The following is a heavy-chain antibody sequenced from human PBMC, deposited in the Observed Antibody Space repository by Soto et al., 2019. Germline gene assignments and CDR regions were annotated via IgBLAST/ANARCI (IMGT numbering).Heavy chain of an antibody. Sequence: QVQLVQSGAEVKKPGASVKVSCKASGYTFTSYDINWVRQAPGQGLERMGWMNPNRGNTGYAQKFQGRVTMTRNTSISTAYMELSSLRSEDTHVYYCARERTSFGDYWGQGTLVTVSS. J-gene: IGHJ4*02. CDR2: MNPNRGNT. V-gene: IGHV1-8*01. CDR1: GYTFTSYD. CDR3: ARERTSFGDY. D-gene: IGHD3-3*01.